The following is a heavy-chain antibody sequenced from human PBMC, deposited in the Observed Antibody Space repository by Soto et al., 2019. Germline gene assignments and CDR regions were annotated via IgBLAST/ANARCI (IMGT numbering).Heavy chain of an antibody. J-gene: IGHJ5*02. V-gene: IGHV4-59*01. D-gene: IGHD4-4*01. CDR1: GGSISSYY. CDR2: IYYSGST. Sequence: PSETLSLTCTVSGGSISSYYWSWIRQPPGKGLEWIGYIYYSGSTNYNPSLKSRVTISVDTSKNQFSLKLSSVTAADTAVYYCARVVTTVSSDWFDPWGQGTLVTVSS. CDR3: ARVVTTVSSDWFDP.